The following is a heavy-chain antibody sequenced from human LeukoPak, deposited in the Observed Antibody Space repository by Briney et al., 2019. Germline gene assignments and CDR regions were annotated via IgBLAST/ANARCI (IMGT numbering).Heavy chain of an antibody. CDR1: GYTFTSYY. CDR2: INPSGGST. J-gene: IGHJ4*02. CDR3: ARGGGSGYSYG. D-gene: IGHD5-18*01. Sequence: ASVTVSCTASGYTFTSYYMHWVRQAPGQGLEWMGIINPSGGSTSYAQKFQGRVTMTRDTSTSTVCMELSSLRSEDTAVYYCARGGGSGYSYGWGQGTLVTVSS. V-gene: IGHV1-46*01.